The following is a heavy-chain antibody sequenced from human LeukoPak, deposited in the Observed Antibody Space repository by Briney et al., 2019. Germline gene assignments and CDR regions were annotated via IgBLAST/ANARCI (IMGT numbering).Heavy chain of an antibody. Sequence: GGSLRLSCAASGFTFSSYSMNWVRQAPGKGLEWVANIKQDGSEKYYVDSVKGRFTISRDNAKNSLYLQMNSLRAEDTAVYYCARDLTGELDAFDIWGQGTMVTVSS. CDR1: GFTFSSYS. D-gene: IGHD7-27*01. V-gene: IGHV3-7*01. J-gene: IGHJ3*02. CDR3: ARDLTGELDAFDI. CDR2: IKQDGSEK.